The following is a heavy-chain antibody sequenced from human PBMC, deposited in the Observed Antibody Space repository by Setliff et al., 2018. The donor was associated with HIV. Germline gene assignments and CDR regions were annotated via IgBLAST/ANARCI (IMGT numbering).Heavy chain of an antibody. J-gene: IGHJ6*02. V-gene: IGHV4-34*01. Sequence: SSETLSLTCAVYGGSFSGYYWSWIRQPPGKGLEWIGEINHSGSTNYNPSLKSRVTISVDTSKNQFSLTLSSVTAADTAIYFCMRDGSRTTGMTGYYYGVDVWGQGTTVTVSS. CDR1: GGSFSGYY. CDR3: MRDGSRTTGMTGYYYGVDV. CDR2: INHSGST. D-gene: IGHD1-1*01.